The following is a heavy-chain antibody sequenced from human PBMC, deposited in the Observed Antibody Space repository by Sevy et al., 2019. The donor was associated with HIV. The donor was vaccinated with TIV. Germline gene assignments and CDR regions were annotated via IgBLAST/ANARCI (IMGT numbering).Heavy chain of an antibody. CDR1: GFTFSNAW. V-gene: IGHV3-15*07. J-gene: IGHJ3*02. CDR3: AKSMGGFDAFDI. CDR2: IKSKTDGGTT. Sequence: GGSLRLSCAASGFTFSNAWMNWVRQAPGKGLEWVGRIKSKTDGGTTDYAAPVKGRFTISRDDSKNTLYLQMNSLRAEDTAVYYCAKSMGGFDAFDIWGQGTMVTVSS. D-gene: IGHD6-25*01.